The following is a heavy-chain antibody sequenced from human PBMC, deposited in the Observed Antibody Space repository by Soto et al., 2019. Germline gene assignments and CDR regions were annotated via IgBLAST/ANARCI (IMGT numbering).Heavy chain of an antibody. CDR2: ISAYNGNT. Sequence: ASVKVSCKASGYTFTSYGISWVRQAPGQGLEWMGWISAYNGNTNYAQKLQGRVTMTTDTSTSTAYMELRSLRSDDTAVYYCASSRSGDPTNRFDPWGQGNPVPVSS. CDR1: GYTFTSYG. CDR3: ASSRSGDPTNRFDP. D-gene: IGHD2-21*02. J-gene: IGHJ5*01. V-gene: IGHV1-18*01.